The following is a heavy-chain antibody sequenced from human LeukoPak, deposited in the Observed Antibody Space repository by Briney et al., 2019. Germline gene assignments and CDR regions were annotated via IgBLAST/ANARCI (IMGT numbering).Heavy chain of an antibody. V-gene: IGHV3-21*01. CDR2: ISSSSSYI. CDR3: ARDLRDDFWSGYYNWFDP. CDR1: GFTFSSYS. Sequence: GGSLRLSCAASGFTFSSYSMNWVRQAPGKGLEWVSSISSSSSYIYYADSVKGRFNISRDNAKNSLYLQMNSLRAEDTAVYYCARDLRDDFWSGYYNWFDPWGQGTLVTVSS. D-gene: IGHD3-3*01. J-gene: IGHJ5*02.